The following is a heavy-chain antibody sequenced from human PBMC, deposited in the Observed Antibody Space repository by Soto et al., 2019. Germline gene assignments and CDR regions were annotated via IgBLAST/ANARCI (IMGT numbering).Heavy chain of an antibody. CDR1: VFTFSTYG. Sequence: QVQLVESGGGVVQPGRSLRLSCAASVFTFSTYGMQWVRQAPGKGPEWMAVISYDGSNKYYADSVKGRFTISRDNSKNALYLQMSSPRAEHTAVYYCAKGFSYSVIDYWGQGTLVTVSS. J-gene: IGHJ4*02. D-gene: IGHD5-18*01. CDR3: AKGFSYSVIDY. V-gene: IGHV3-30*18. CDR2: ISYDGSNK.